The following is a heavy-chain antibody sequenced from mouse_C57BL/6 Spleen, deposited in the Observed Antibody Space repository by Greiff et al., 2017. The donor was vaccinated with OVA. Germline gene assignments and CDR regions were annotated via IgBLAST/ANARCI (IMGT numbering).Heavy chain of an antibody. Sequence: EVQLQESGPELVKPGASVKIPCKASGYTFTDYNMDWVKQSHGKSLEWIGDINPKNGGNIYNQKLKGKATLTVDKSTSTAYMELRNLTTEITAVYYCAREDYYCSSRFAYWGQGTLVTVSA. CDR2: INPKNGGN. CDR3: AREDYYCSSRFAY. J-gene: IGHJ3*01. V-gene: IGHV1-18*01. CDR1: GYTFTDYN. D-gene: IGHD1-1*01.